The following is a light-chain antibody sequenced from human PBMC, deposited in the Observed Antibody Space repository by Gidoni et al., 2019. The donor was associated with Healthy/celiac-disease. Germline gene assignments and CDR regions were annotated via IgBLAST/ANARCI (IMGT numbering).Light chain of an antibody. CDR1: SGDSSYI. CDR2: LEGSGSY. CDR3: ETWDSNTRV. J-gene: IGLJ3*02. Sequence: QPLLTQSSSSSASLGSSVKLTCTLRSGDSSYIISWHQQQPGKSPRYLMKLEGSGSYNKGSGVPDRFSGSSSGADRYLTISNLQSEDEADYYCETWDSNTRVFGGGTKLTVL. V-gene: IGLV4-60*03.